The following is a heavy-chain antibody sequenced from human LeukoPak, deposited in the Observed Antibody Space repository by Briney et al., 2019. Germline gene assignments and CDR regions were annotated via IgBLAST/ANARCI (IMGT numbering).Heavy chain of an antibody. Sequence: ASVKVSCKPSGYTFTSYYIHWVRQAPGQWLEWMGIINPSGGSTSYAQKFQGRVTMTRDMSTSTVYMELSSLRSEDTAVYYCARWSGVVVPAAMGFFDYWGQGTLVTVSS. CDR3: ARWSGVVVPAAMGFFDY. J-gene: IGHJ4*02. CDR1: GYTFTSYY. CDR2: INPSGGST. D-gene: IGHD2-2*01. V-gene: IGHV1-46*01.